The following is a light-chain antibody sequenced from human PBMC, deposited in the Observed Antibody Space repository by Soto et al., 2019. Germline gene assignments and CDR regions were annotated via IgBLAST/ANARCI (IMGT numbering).Light chain of an antibody. CDR1: SSNIGSNY. Sequence: QAVVTQPPSASGTPGQRVTISCSGSSSNIGSNYVYWYHHLPGTAPKLLIYRNNQRPSKVPDRFSGSKSGTSASLAISGLRSEDEADYYCAAWDDSLSGVVFGGGTKVTVL. CDR3: AAWDDSLSGVV. V-gene: IGLV1-47*01. J-gene: IGLJ2*01. CDR2: RNN.